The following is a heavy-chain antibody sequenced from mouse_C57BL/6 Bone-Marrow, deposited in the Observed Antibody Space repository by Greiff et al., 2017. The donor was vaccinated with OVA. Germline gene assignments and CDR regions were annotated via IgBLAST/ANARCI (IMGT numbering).Heavy chain of an antibody. CDR2: INPYNGGT. CDR1: GYTFTDYY. J-gene: IGHJ2*01. D-gene: IGHD1-1*01. Sequence: EVQVVESGPVLVKPGASVKMSCKASGYTFTDYYMNWVKQSHGKSLEWIGVINPYNGGTSYNQKFKGKATLTVDKYSSTAYMELNSLTSEDSAVYYCATDYYGSRVRAYWGQGTTLTVSS. CDR3: ATDYYGSRVRAY. V-gene: IGHV1-19*01.